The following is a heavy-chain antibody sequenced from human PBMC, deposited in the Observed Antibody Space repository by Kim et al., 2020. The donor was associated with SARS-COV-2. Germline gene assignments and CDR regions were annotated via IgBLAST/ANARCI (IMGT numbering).Heavy chain of an antibody. V-gene: IGHV1-2*02. CDR2: T. J-gene: IGHJ4*02. D-gene: IGHD2-15*01. CDR3: AREMDTVVAFDN. Sequence: TSYAQPCQGRLTMTANTSIDTVFMELTGLTSDDTAVYYCAREMDTVVAFDNWGQGTLVTVSS.